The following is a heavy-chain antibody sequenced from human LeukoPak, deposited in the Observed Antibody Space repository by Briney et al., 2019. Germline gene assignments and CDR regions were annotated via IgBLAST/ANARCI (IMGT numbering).Heavy chain of an antibody. CDR1: GGTFSSYA. Sequence: SVKVSCKASGGTFSSYAISWVRQAPAQGLEWMGRIIPMFGTANYAQKFQVRVTITTDRYTCEAYLYLHSLRSEDTAVYYGASLAEAVGWGLSADYWGQGTLVTVSS. CDR2: IIPMFGTA. D-gene: IGHD3-16*02. J-gene: IGHJ4*02. V-gene: IGHV1-69*05. CDR3: ASLAEAVGWGLSADY.